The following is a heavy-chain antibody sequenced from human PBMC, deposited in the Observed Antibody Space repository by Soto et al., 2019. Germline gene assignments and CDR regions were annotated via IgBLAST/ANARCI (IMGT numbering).Heavy chain of an antibody. J-gene: IGHJ6*02. V-gene: IGHV1-18*01. Sequence: QVQLVQSGAEVNKPGASVKVSCKASGYTFTSYGLSWVRQAPGQGLEWMGWISIYNGNTNYAQKLQGRVTMTTDTSTSTAYMELRSLRSDDTAVYYCARYVRSHDYGHYYYGMDVWGQGTTGTVSS. CDR2: ISIYNGNT. D-gene: IGHD4-17*01. CDR3: ARYVRSHDYGHYYYGMDV. CDR1: GYTFTSYG.